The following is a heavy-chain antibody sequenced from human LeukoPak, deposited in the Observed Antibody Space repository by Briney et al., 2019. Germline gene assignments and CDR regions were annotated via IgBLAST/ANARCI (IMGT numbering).Heavy chain of an antibody. J-gene: IGHJ4*02. CDR1: GFTFDDYG. CDR3: ARTPTLYSYGYNYFDY. D-gene: IGHD5-18*01. CDR2: INWNGGST. V-gene: IGHV3-20*04. Sequence: PGGSLRLSCAASGFTFDDYGMSWVRQAPGKGLEWVSGINWNGGSTGYADSVKGRFTISRDSAKNSLYLQMNSLRAEDTALYYCARTPTLYSYGYNYFDYWGQGTLVTVSS.